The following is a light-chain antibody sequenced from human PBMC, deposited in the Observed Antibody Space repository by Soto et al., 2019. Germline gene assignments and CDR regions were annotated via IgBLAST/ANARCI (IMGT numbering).Light chain of an antibody. CDR2: GAS. CDR1: QSVSSTY. J-gene: IGKJ2*01. V-gene: IGKV3-20*01. Sequence: EIVLTQSPGTLSLSPGERATLSCRASQSVSSTYLAWYQQKPGQAPRLLIYGASSRATGIPDRFSGGGSGAEFTLTISRLEPEDFAVYYCQQYDISPRTFGQGTKLEIK. CDR3: QQYDISPRT.